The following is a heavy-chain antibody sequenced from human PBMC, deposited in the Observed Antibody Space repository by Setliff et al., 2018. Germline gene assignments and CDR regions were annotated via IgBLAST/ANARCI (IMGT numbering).Heavy chain of an antibody. Sequence: GSLRLSCVASGYTFSSYAIHWVRQAPGKGLEWVSAISGSGGSTYYADSVKGRFTISRDNSKNTLYLQMNSLRAEDTAVYYCANPVQDTAMPLYYFDYWGQGTLVTVSS. CDR2: ISGSGGST. CDR3: ANPVQDTAMPLYYFDY. V-gene: IGHV3-23*01. D-gene: IGHD5-18*01. J-gene: IGHJ4*02. CDR1: GYTFSSYA.